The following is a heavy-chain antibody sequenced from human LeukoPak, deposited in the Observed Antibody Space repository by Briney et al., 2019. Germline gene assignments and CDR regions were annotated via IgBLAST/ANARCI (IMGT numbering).Heavy chain of an antibody. V-gene: IGHV1-18*01. CDR1: GYTFTSYG. CDR3: ARDLPIAAAGTIHYYYYYGMDV. Sequence: ASVKVSCKASGYTFTSYGISWVRQAPGQGLEWMGWISAYNGNTNYAQKLQGRVTMTTGTSTSTAYMELRSLRSDDTAVYYCARDLPIAAAGTIHYYYYYGMDVWGQGTTVTVSS. D-gene: IGHD6-13*01. CDR2: ISAYNGNT. J-gene: IGHJ6*02.